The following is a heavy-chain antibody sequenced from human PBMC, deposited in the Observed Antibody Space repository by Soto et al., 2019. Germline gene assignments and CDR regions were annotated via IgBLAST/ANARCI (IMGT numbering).Heavy chain of an antibody. CDR2: ISHSGTT. CDR3: ARSGGSAGWFDP. J-gene: IGHJ5*02. Sequence: XGTLSLTCVVSGYSITTGYYWCWIRQPPGKGLEWIGSISHSGTTFYSSSLKSRVTISKDASKNQFSLKVNSVIAADTAVYYCARSGGSAGWFDPWGPGSLVTVSS. D-gene: IGHD2-15*01. CDR1: GYSITTGYY. V-gene: IGHV4-38-2*01.